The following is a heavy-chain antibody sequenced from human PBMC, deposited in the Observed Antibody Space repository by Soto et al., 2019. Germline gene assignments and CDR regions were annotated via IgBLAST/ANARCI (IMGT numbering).Heavy chain of an antibody. J-gene: IGHJ6*02. CDR1: GGSLGTYY. Sequence: PETLSLTCTVYGGSLGTYYWSWIRQPPGKGLEWIGYVFYTGRDNYNASLKSRVSISLDTSNYQFSLKLSSVTAADTAVYYCARDGDGRMTTNPYYYNGMDVWGPGTTVTVSS. V-gene: IGHV4-59*01. CDR3: ARDGDGRMTTNPYYYNGMDV. D-gene: IGHD4-4*01. CDR2: VFYTGRD.